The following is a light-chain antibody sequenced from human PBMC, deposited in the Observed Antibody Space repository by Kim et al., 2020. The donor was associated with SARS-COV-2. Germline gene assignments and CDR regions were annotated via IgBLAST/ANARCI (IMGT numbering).Light chain of an antibody. CDR1: SLRRFR. CDR3: NSRESGGNHLV. V-gene: IGLV3-19*01. CDR2: GKT. Sequence: AVGQKVRITYQGESLRRFRKSRYKKKPGQAPLLEFYGKTNRPSGVQDRFCGSSSGNTASWTIPGAKRENEADYYGNSRESGGNHLVFGGGPQLTVL. J-gene: IGLJ2*01.